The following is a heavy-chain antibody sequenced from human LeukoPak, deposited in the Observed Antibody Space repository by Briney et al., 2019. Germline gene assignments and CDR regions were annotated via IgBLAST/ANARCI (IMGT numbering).Heavy chain of an antibody. D-gene: IGHD1-7*01. J-gene: IGHJ4*02. CDR1: GYTLTELS. Sequence: ASVKVSCKVSGYTLTELSMHWVRQAPGKGLEWMGGFDPEEGETIYAQKFQGRVTMTEDTSTDTAYMELSSLRSEDTAVYYCATGQLELLGLGYWGQGTLVTVSS. CDR3: ATGQLELLGLGY. CDR2: FDPEEGET. V-gene: IGHV1-24*01.